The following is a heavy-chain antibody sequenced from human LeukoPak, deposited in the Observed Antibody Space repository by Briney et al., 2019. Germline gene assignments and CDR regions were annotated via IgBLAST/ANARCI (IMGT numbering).Heavy chain of an antibody. V-gene: IGHV3-23*01. CDR3: AKKLGFIPQFDY. Sequence: GGSLRLSCEVSGFTFSTEAMTWVRQAPGKGLEWVSSISDSSRATYYADSVQGRFTISRDNSRNTVYLQMNSLRVEDTAFYYCAKKLGFIPQFDYWSQGTLVAVSS. CDR2: ISDSSRAT. J-gene: IGHJ4*02. CDR1: GFTFSTEA. D-gene: IGHD6-13*01.